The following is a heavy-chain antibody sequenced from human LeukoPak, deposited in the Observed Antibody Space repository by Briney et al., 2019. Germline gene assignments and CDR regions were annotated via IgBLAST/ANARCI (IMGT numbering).Heavy chain of an antibody. CDR2: IYPGDSDT. V-gene: IGHV5-51*06. CDR3: ARARYCSSTSCPSPYYYYYMDV. CDR1: GYSFTNYW. J-gene: IGHJ6*03. D-gene: IGHD2-2*01. Sequence: GESLKISCKGSGYSFTNYWIGWVRQMPGKGLEWMEIIYPGDSDTRYSPSFQGQVTISADKSISTAYLQWSSLKASDTAMYYCARARYCSSTSCPSPYYYYYMDVWGKGTTVTVSS.